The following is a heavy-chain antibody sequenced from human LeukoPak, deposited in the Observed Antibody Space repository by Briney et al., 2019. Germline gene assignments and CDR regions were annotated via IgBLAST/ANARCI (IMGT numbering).Heavy chain of an antibody. D-gene: IGHD6-19*01. Sequence: PSETLSLTCTVSGGSISSYYWSWIRQPAGKGLEWIGRIYTSGGTNYNPSLKSRVTMSVDTSKNQFSLKLSSVTAADTAVYYCARDSGHLSGWSYSYFDYWGQGTLVTVSS. J-gene: IGHJ4*02. CDR3: ARDSGHLSGWSYSYFDY. CDR1: GGSISSYY. CDR2: IYTSGGT. V-gene: IGHV4-4*07.